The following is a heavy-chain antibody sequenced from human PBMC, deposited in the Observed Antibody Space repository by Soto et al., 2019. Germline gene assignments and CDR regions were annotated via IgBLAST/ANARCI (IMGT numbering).Heavy chain of an antibody. V-gene: IGHV3-23*01. Sequence: EVQLLESGGGLVQPGGSLRLSCAASGFTFSSYAMSWVRQAPGKGLEWVSAISGSGGSTYYADSVKGRFTISRDNSKNSLYLKKNSLGPGDPAVYYWAKANYGDYGGGFDYGGQETLVTVSS. J-gene: IGHJ4*02. D-gene: IGHD4-17*01. CDR1: GFTFSSYA. CDR2: ISGSGGST. CDR3: AKANYGDYGGGFDY.